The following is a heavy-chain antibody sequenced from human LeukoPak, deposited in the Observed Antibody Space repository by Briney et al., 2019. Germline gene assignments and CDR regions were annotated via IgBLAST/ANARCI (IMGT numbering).Heavy chain of an antibody. CDR3: AKAFDSSGYYFDY. V-gene: IGHV3-30*18. J-gene: IGHJ4*02. CDR2: ISYDGSNK. Sequence: PGRSLRLSCAASGFTSSSYGMHWVRQAPGKGLEWVAVISYDGSNKYYADSVKGRFTISRDNSKNTLYLQMNSLRAEDTAVYYCAKAFDSSGYYFDYWGQGTLVTVSS. CDR1: GFTSSSYG. D-gene: IGHD3-22*01.